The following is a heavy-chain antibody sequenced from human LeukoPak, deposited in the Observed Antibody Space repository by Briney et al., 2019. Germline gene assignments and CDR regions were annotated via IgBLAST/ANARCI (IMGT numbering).Heavy chain of an antibody. CDR1: GFTFSSYS. V-gene: IGHV3-21*03. D-gene: IGHD3-22*01. J-gene: IGHJ4*02. Sequence: GGPLRLFCGASGFTFSSYSKNWPRQAPGKALEWVSSISSSSSYIYYADSEKGRFTISRDHAKNSLYLQMNSRRAEDTAVYYFARVEYDSSGYLDYWGEAALVSVPS. CDR2: ISSSSSYI. CDR3: ARVEYDSSGYLDY.